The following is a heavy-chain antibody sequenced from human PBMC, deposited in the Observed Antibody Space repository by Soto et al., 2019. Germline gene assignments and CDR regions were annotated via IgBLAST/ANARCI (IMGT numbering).Heavy chain of an antibody. J-gene: IGHJ2*01. CDR1: GFTFSSYD. V-gene: IGHV3-13*01. CDR3: ARRGAYWYFDL. Sequence: EVQLVESGGGLVQPGGSLRLSCAASGFTFSSYDMHWVRQATGKGLEWVSAIGTAGDTYYPGSVKGRFTISRENAKNSLYLQMNSLRAEDTAVYYCARRGAYWYFDLWGRGTLVTVSS. D-gene: IGHD4-17*01. CDR2: IGTAGDT.